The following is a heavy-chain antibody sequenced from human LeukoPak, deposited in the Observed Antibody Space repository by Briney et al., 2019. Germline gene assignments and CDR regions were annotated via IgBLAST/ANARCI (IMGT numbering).Heavy chain of an antibody. CDR3: AKGSTVTTPYYFDY. CDR2: IKSKTDGGTT. J-gene: IGHJ4*02. Sequence: GGSLRLSCAASGFTFSNAWMSWVRQAPGKGLEWVGRIKSKTDGGTTDYAAPVKGRFTISRDDSKNTLYLQMNSLRAEDTAVYYCAKGSTVTTPYYFDYWGQGTLVTVSS. CDR1: GFTFSNAW. V-gene: IGHV3-15*01. D-gene: IGHD4-11*01.